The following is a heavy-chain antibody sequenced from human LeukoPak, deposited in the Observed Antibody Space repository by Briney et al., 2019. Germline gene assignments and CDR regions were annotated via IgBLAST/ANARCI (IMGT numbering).Heavy chain of an antibody. Sequence: ASVKVSCKASGYTFTSHSINWVRQAPGQGLEWMGWINTNTGNPTYAQGFTGRFVFSLDTSVSTAYLQISSLKAEDTAVYYCAKHSGYDYRDYYYYYGMDVWGQGTTVTVSS. D-gene: IGHD5-12*01. V-gene: IGHV7-4-1*02. CDR3: AKHSGYDYRDYYYYYGMDV. CDR2: INTNTGNP. J-gene: IGHJ6*02. CDR1: GYTFTSHS.